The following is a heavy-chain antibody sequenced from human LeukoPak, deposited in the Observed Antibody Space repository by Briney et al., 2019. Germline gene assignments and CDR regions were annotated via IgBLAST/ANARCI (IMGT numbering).Heavy chain of an antibody. CDR2: INHSGST. V-gene: IGHV4-34*01. CDR1: GGSFSGYY. J-gene: IGHJ4*02. CDR3: ARGGEYSSSWFDY. D-gene: IGHD6-13*01. Sequence: SETLSLTCAVYGGSFSGYYWSWIRQPPGKGLEWIGEINHSGSTNYNPSLKSRVTISVDTSKNHFSLKLSSVTAADTAVYYCARGGEYSSSWFDYWGQGTLVTVSS.